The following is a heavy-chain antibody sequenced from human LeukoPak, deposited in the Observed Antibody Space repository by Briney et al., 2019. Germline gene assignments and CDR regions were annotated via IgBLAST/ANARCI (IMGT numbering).Heavy chain of an antibody. Sequence: GGSLRLSCVASGFTFTSYNMSWVRQAPGKGLEWVASIKHDGSEKYYVDSVRGRFTISRDNTMNSLYLQMSSLRAEDTAVYYCATDRGWRTSGYYLYYFEYWGQGTLVTYSS. CDR1: GFTFTSYN. CDR3: ATDRGWRTSGYYLYYFEY. D-gene: IGHD3-3*01. V-gene: IGHV3-7*01. CDR2: IKHDGSEK. J-gene: IGHJ4*02.